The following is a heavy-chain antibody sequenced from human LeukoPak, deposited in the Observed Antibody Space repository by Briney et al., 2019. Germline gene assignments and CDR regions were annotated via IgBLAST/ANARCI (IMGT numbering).Heavy chain of an antibody. CDR2: ITGGHYPT. V-gene: IGHV3-23*01. J-gene: IGHJ5*02. CDR3: TKDPNGDYVGAFDP. Sequence: KGLEWVSSITGGHYPTYNTDSVKGRFTISRDNSKNTLYLQMNSLRADDTAVYYCTKDPNGDYVGAFDPWGQGTLVTVSS. D-gene: IGHD4-17*01.